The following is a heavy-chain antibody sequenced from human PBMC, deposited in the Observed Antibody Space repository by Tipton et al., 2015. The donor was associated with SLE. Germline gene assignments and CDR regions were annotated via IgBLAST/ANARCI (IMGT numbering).Heavy chain of an antibody. J-gene: IGHJ4*02. CDR1: GFTFYSYA. D-gene: IGHD4/OR15-4a*01. Sequence: GSLRLSCVGSGFTFYSYALRWVRQAPGGGLEWVSGISDNGRAAYYSDPVRGRFTISRDNSRNTLYLQMNNLRVEDTALYYCVMVESAATGDYWGQGTLVTVSS. CDR3: VMVESAATGDY. CDR2: ISDNGRAA. V-gene: IGHV3-23*01.